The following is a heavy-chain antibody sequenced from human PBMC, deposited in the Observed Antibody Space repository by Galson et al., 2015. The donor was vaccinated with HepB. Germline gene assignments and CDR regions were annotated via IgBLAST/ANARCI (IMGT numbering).Heavy chain of an antibody. V-gene: IGHV3-74*01. CDR1: GFSFSSYW. CDR2: INSDGSST. D-gene: IGHD1-26*01. Sequence: SLRLSCAASGFSFSSYWMHWVRQAPGKGLVWVSRINSDGSSTRYADAVKGRFTISRVNAKNTLYLQMNSLRAEDTAVYYCARVLSGSYCDLWGQGSLVTVSS. CDR3: ARVLSGSYCDL. J-gene: IGHJ5*02.